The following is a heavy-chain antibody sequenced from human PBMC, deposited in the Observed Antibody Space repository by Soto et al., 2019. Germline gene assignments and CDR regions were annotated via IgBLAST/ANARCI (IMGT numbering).Heavy chain of an antibody. V-gene: IGHV6-1*01. Sequence: SHTLSLTCAISGDSVSSNSAAWNWIRQSPSRGLEWLGRTYYRSKWYNDYAVSVKSRITINPDTSKNQFSLQLNSVTPEDTAVYYCARGSAAAGTGRSHYFDYWGQGTLVTVSS. CDR2: TYYRSKWYN. D-gene: IGHD6-13*01. J-gene: IGHJ4*02. CDR1: GDSVSSNSAA. CDR3: ARGSAAAGTGRSHYFDY.